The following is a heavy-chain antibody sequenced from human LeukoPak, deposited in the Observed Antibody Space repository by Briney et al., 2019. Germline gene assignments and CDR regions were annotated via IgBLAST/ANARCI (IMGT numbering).Heavy chain of an antibody. CDR1: GGTFSSYA. J-gene: IGHJ4*02. CDR2: IIPILGIA. V-gene: IGHV1-69*04. D-gene: IGHD3-10*01. Sequence: GSSVKVSCKASGGTFSSYAISWVRQAPGQGLEWMGRIIPILGIANYAQKFQGRVTITADKSTSTAYMELSSLRSEDTAVYYCARGPGNYYGSGSYSYYFDYWGQGTLVTVSS. CDR3: ARGPGNYYGSGSYSYYFDY.